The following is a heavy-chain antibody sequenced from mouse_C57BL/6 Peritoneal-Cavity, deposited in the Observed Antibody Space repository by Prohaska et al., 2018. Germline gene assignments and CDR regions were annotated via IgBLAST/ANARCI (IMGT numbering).Heavy chain of an antibody. V-gene: IGHV1-61*01. CDR2: IYPSDSET. CDR3: ARDYDFNY. CDR1: GYTFTSYW. D-gene: IGHD1-1*01. Sequence: RPGSSVKLSCKASGYTFTSYWMDWVKQRPGQGLEWIGNIYPSDSETHYNQKFKDKATLTVDKSSSTAYMQLSSLTYEDSAVYYCARDYDFNYWGQGTTLTVSS. J-gene: IGHJ2*01.